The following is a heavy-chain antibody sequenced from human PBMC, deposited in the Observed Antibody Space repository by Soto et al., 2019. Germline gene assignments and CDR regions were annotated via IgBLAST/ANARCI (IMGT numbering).Heavy chain of an antibody. V-gene: IGHV4-30-2*01. J-gene: IGHJ4*02. Sequence: QLQLQESGSGLVKPSQTLSLTCAVSGGSISSGGYSWSWIRQPPGKGLEWIGYIYHSGRTYYNPSLXSXAXIXXARSKNQYSLKLRSVTSAETAVYYCASGMVTNLHYWGQGTLVTVSS. CDR1: GGSISSGGYS. CDR3: ASGMVTNLHY. D-gene: IGHD2-21*02. CDR2: IYHSGRT.